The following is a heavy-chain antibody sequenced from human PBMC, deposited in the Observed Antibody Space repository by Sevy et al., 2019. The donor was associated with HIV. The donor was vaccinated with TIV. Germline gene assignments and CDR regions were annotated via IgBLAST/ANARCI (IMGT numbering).Heavy chain of an antibody. Sequence: SETLSLTCTVSGGSVSSGSYYWSWIRQPPGKGLEWIGYIYYSGSTNYNPSLKSRVTISVDTSKNQFSLKLSSVTAADTAVYYCARDVGGYSSGWYRPGYFDYGMDVWGQGTTVTVS. D-gene: IGHD6-19*01. V-gene: IGHV4-61*01. J-gene: IGHJ6*02. CDR3: ARDVGGYSSGWYRPGYFDYGMDV. CDR2: IYYSGST. CDR1: GGSVSSGSYY.